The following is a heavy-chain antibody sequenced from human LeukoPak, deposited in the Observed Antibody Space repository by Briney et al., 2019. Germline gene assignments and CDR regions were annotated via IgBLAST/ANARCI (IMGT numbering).Heavy chain of an antibody. Sequence: GGSLKLSCAASGFTVSSNCMSWVRQAPGKGLEWVSVIYSGGSTYYADSVKGRFTISRDNSKNTLYLQMNSLRAEDTAVYYCARWDYRGSQTPEDVFDIGGQGTMVPVSS. CDR1: GFTVSSNC. CDR2: IYSGGST. J-gene: IGHJ3*02. CDR3: ARWDYRGSQTPEDVFDI. V-gene: IGHV3-53*01. D-gene: IGHD4-11*01.